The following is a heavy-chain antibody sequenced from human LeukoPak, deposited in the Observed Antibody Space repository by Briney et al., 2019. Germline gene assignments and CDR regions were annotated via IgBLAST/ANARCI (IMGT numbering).Heavy chain of an antibody. J-gene: IGHJ4*02. V-gene: IGHV4-59*08. Sequence: SETLSLTCTVSGGSISTYYWSWIRQPPGKGLEWIGYIFYSGGTNYNPSLNSRVTISVDTSKNQFSLKLSSVTAADTAVYYCARVVGISNSPYFDYWGQGTLVTVSS. CDR3: ARVVGISNSPYFDY. CDR2: IFYSGGT. D-gene: IGHD4-23*01. CDR1: GGSISTYY.